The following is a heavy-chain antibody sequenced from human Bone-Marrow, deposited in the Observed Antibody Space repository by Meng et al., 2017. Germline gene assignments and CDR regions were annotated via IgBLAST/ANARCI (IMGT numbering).Heavy chain of an antibody. V-gene: IGHV1-69*06. D-gene: IGHD1-20*01. J-gene: IGHJ4*02. CDR3: ARDGLGNWNYIDY. Sequence: QGQVVQSGAEVKRPGSSVKVSCKASGGTFSSYAIRWVRQAPGQGLEWMGGIIPIFGTANYAQKFQGRVTITADKSTSTAYMELSSLRSGDTAVYYCARDGLGNWNYIDYWGQGTLVTVSS. CDR1: GGTFSSYA. CDR2: IIPIFGTA.